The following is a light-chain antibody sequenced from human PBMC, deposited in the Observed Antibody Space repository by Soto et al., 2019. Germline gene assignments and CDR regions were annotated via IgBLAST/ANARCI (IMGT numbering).Light chain of an antibody. Sequence: QSALTQPASVSGSPGQSITISCTGSSSDIGRYNYVAWFQQHPGKAPRLMIYDVTNRPSGLSNRFSGSKSGNTASLTISGLQAEDEAAYYCSSYSTSGSWVFGGGTKLTVL. J-gene: IGLJ3*02. CDR1: SSDIGRYNY. CDR2: DVT. V-gene: IGLV2-14*03. CDR3: SSYSTSGSWV.